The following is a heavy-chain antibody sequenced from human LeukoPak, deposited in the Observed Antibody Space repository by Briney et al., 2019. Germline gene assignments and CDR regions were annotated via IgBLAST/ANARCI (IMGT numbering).Heavy chain of an antibody. CDR3: ARGTWFDP. V-gene: IGHV1-8*02. Sequence: GASVNVSCKASVYTFTIYDVNWLRQATGQGLEWMGWMNPDRGNTGYAQKFQGRVTMTSNNSISTAYLELSSLRSEDTAVYYCARGTWFDPWGQGTLVTVSS. J-gene: IGHJ5*02. CDR1: VYTFTIYD. CDR2: MNPDRGNT.